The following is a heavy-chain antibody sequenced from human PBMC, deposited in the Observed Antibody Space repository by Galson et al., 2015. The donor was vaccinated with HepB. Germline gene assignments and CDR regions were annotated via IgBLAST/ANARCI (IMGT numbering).Heavy chain of an antibody. CDR2: IWADGSDE. Sequence: SLRLSCAASAFTFSVYAMHWVRQAPGKGLEWAAVIWADGSDEYYEDSVKGRFTVSKDNPRHPLYFKMNSWRVEDPAIYYCASGSTDYDVDSGFWGRGTLVTVSS. D-gene: IGHD4-17*01. V-gene: IGHV3-33*03. CDR1: AFTFSVYA. J-gene: IGHJ4*02. CDR3: ASGSTDYDVDSGF.